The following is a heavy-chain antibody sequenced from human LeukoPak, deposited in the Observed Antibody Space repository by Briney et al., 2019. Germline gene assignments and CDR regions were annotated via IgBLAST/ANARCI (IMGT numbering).Heavy chain of an antibody. CDR2: INPSGDPT. CDR1: GYTFTNYY. J-gene: IGHJ6*03. Sequence: ASVKVSCKASGYTFTNYYIHWVRQAPGQGLEWMGLINPSGDPTTYAQKFQGRVTMTSDMSTSTVYMELSSLRSEDTAVYYCARSSGYYSSLFYMHVWGKGTTVTVSS. V-gene: IGHV1-46*01. D-gene: IGHD3-22*01. CDR3: ARSSGYYSSLFYMHV.